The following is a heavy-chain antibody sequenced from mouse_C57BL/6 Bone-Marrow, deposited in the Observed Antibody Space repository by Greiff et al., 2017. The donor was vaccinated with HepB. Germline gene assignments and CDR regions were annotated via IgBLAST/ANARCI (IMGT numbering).Heavy chain of an antibody. CDR2: IDPENGDT. D-gene: IGHD2-3*01. Sequence: EVHLVESGAELVRPGASVKLSCTASGFNIKDDYMHWVKQRPEQGLEWIGWIDPENGDTEYASKFQGKATITADTSSNTAYLQLSSLTSEDTAVYYCTTVYDGYGGLAYWGQGTLVTVSA. J-gene: IGHJ3*01. CDR3: TTVYDGYGGLAY. V-gene: IGHV14-4*01. CDR1: GFNIKDDY.